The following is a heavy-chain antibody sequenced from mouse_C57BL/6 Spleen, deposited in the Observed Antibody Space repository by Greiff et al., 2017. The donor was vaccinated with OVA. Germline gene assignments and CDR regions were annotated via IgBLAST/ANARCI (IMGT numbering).Heavy chain of an antibody. CDR1: GYTFTSYW. J-gene: IGHJ4*01. CDR2: INPSNGGT. V-gene: IGHV1-53*01. Sequence: QVQLQQPGTELVKPGASVKLSCKASGYTFTSYWMHWVKQRPGQGLEWIGNINPSNGGTNYNEKFKSKATLTVDKSSSTAYMQLSSLTSEDSAVYYWARSGYGSSPYYAMDYWGQGTSVTVSS. CDR3: ARSGYGSSPYYAMDY. D-gene: IGHD1-1*01.